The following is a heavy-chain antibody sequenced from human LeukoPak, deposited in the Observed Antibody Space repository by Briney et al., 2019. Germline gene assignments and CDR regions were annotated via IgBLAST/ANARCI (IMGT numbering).Heavy chain of an antibody. CDR3: ASDLVGPDDAFDI. CDR2: MNPNSGNT. CDR1: GYTFTSYD. V-gene: IGHV1-8*01. J-gene: IGHJ3*02. Sequence: VASVKVSCKASGYTFTSYDINWVRQATGHGLEWMGWMNPNSGNTGYAQKFQGRVTMTRNTSISTAYMELSSRRSEDTAVYYCASDLVGPDDAFDIWGQGTMVTVSS. D-gene: IGHD1-26*01.